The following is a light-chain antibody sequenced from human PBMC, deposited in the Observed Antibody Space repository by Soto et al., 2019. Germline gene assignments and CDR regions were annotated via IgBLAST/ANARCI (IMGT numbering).Light chain of an antibody. Sequence: EIVLTQSPGTLSLSPGERATLSCWASQSVSSSYLAWYQQKPGQAPRLLIYGASSRATGIPDRFSGSGSGTDFTLIISRLEPEDFAVYYCQQYASPITLGQGTRLEIK. V-gene: IGKV3-20*01. CDR3: QQYASPIT. CDR2: GAS. J-gene: IGKJ5*01. CDR1: QSVSSSY.